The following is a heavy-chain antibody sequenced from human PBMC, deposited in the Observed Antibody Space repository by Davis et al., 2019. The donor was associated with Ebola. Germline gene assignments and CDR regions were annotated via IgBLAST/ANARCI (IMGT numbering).Heavy chain of an antibody. Sequence: SVKVSCKASGGTFSSYAISWVRQAPGQGLEWMGGIIPIFGTANYAQKFQGRVTITADESTSTAYMELSSLRSEDTAVYYCARDDYGGNSGGYFDLWGRGTLVTVSS. D-gene: IGHD4-23*01. J-gene: IGHJ2*01. V-gene: IGHV1-69*13. CDR3: ARDDYGGNSGGYFDL. CDR2: IIPIFGTA. CDR1: GGTFSSYA.